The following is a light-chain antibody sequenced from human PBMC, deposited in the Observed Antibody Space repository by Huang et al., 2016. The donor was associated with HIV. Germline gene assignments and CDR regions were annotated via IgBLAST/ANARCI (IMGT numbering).Light chain of an antibody. CDR3: QLYNDWPLT. J-gene: IGKJ1*01. CDR2: GVS. CDR1: QSLSSP. Sequence: EIVMTQSPATLSVSPGERVTLSCRASQSLSSPLAWYQQKRGQAPRLLIYGVSTRATDIPARFSGSGSGTDFTLTINSLQSEDFATYYCQLYNDWPLTFGQGTEVEIK. V-gene: IGKV3-15*01.